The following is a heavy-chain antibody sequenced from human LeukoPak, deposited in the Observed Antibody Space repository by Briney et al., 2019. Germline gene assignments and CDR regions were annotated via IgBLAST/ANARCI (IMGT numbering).Heavy chain of an antibody. V-gene: IGHV4-30-4*01. J-gene: IGHJ6*02. CDR3: ARDSRTGPFRYYGMDV. CDR1: GGSISSGDYY. D-gene: IGHD3-3*02. Sequence: SETLSLTCTVSGGSISSGDYYWSWIRQPPGKGLEWIGYIYYSGSTYYNPSLKSRVTISVDTSKNQFSLKLSSVTAADTAVYHCARDSRTGPFRYYGMDVWGQGTTVTVSS. CDR2: IYYSGST.